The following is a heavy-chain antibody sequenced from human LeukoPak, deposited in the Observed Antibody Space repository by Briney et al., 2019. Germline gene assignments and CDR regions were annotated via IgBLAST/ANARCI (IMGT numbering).Heavy chain of an antibody. V-gene: IGHV4-59*08. Sequence: SETLSLTCTVSGGSISSYYWSWIRQPPGKGLEWIGYIYYSGSTNYNPSLTSRVTISVDTSKNQFSLKLSSVTAADTAVYYCARVIGSYYFDYWGQGTLVTVSS. CDR3: ARVIGSYYFDY. D-gene: IGHD1-26*01. CDR2: IYYSGST. CDR1: GGSISSYY. J-gene: IGHJ4*02.